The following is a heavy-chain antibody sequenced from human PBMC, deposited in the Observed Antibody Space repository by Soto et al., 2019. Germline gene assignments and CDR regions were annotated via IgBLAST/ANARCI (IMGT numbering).Heavy chain of an antibody. CDR3: ARALGGSWRATHFDY. Sequence: QVQLQESGPGLVKPSQTLSLTCTVSGGSISSGDYYWSWIRQPPGKGLEWIGYIYYSGSTYYNPSLKSRVNISADTSKNQFSLKLSSVTAADTAVYYCARALGGSWRATHFDYWGQGTLGTVSS. J-gene: IGHJ4*02. CDR1: GGSISSGDYY. V-gene: IGHV4-30-4*01. CDR2: IYYSGST. D-gene: IGHD1-26*01.